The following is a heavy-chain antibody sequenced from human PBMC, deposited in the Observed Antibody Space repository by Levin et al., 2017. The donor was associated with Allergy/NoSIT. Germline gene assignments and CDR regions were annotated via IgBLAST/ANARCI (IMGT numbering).Heavy chain of an antibody. Sequence: SETLSLTCTVYGGSFSGYYWSWIRQPPGKGLEWIGEINHGGSTGYNPSLKSRVTISFDTSKNQFSLKLNSLTAADTAVYYCASGSDYFDYWGQGTLVTVSS. J-gene: IGHJ4*02. CDR2: INHGGST. CDR1: GGSFSGYY. V-gene: IGHV4-34*01. CDR3: ASGSDYFDY.